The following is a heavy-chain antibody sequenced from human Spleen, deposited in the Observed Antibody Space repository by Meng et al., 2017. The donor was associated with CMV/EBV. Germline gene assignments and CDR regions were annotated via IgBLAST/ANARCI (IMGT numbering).Heavy chain of an antibody. CDR3: AKVPYSGSYYQYYFDY. CDR2: ISGSGGST. Sequence: SGFTFSIYAMSWVRQAPGKGLEWVSAISGSGGSTYYADSVKGRFTISRDNSKNTLYLQMNSLRAEDTAVYFCAKVPYSGSYYQYYFDYWGQGTLVTVSS. V-gene: IGHV3-23*01. D-gene: IGHD1-26*01. J-gene: IGHJ4*02. CDR1: GFTFSIYA.